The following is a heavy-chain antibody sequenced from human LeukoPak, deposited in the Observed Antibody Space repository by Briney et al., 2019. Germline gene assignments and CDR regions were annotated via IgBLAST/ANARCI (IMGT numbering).Heavy chain of an antibody. CDR3: AREPLGYSSSWHY. Sequence: GESLRLSCTTSGFTFNNYAMGWVRQAPGKGLQWVSGISGSGSSTYYAESVKGRFTISRDKSMNTVYLQMNSLRAEDTAVYYCAREPLGYSSSWHYWGQGTLATVSS. J-gene: IGHJ4*02. V-gene: IGHV3-23*01. CDR1: GFTFNNYA. D-gene: IGHD6-13*01. CDR2: ISGSGSST.